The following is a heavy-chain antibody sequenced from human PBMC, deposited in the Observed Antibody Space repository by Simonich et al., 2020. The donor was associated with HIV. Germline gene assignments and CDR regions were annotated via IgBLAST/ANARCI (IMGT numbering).Heavy chain of an antibody. CDR1: GGSIKNSY. Sequence: QVLLQESGPGVVKPSETLSLTCSVAGGSIKNSYWSWIRQPPGKGREWIGEINHSGNNNYNTPLKSRVTISVDASKKQISLKVRSGTAADTAVYYCARIGPDYYRGYYYVDVWGKGTTVSVSS. J-gene: IGHJ6*03. CDR2: INHSGNN. V-gene: IGHV4-59*12. CDR3: ARIGPDYYRGYYYVDV. D-gene: IGHD3-10*01.